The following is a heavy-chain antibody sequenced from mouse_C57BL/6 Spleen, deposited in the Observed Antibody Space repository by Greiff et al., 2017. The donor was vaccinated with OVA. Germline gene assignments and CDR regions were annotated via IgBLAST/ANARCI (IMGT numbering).Heavy chain of an antibody. CDR1: GYTFTDYY. J-gene: IGHJ2*01. D-gene: IGHD1-1*01. V-gene: IGHV1-26*01. CDR2: INPNNGGT. Sequence: EVQLQQPGAELVKPGASVKISCKASGYTFTDYYMNWVKQSHGKSLEWIGDINPNNGGTSYNQKFKGKATLTVDKSSSTAYMELRSLTSEDSAVYYCARSRYYGSSYYFDYWGQGTTLTVSS. CDR3: ARSRYYGSSYYFDY.